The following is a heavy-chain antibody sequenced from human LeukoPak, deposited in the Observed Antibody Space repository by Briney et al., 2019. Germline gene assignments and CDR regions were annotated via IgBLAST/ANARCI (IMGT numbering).Heavy chain of an antibody. CDR1: GGTFSSYA. CDR2: IIPLFGTV. Sequence: SVKVSCKASGGTFSSYAFSWVRQAPGQGLEWMGGIIPLFGTVNYAQKFQDRVTITADKSTSTAYMELSSLRSEDTAVYYCARGRRNLYYYYMDVWGEGTTVTVSS. CDR3: ARGRRNLYYYYMDV. D-gene: IGHD1-14*01. J-gene: IGHJ6*03. V-gene: IGHV1-69*06.